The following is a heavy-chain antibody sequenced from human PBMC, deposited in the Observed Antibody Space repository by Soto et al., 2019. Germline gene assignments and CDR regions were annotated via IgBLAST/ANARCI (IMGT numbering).Heavy chain of an antibody. D-gene: IGHD1-26*01. Sequence: SVKVSCKASGGTFSSYAISWVRQAPGQGLEWMGGIIPIFGTANYAQKFQGRVTITADESTSTAYMELSSLRSEDTAVYYCAREGVGAHSNDDFDIWGQGTMVTVSS. V-gene: IGHV1-69*13. J-gene: IGHJ3*02. CDR1: GGTFSSYA. CDR3: AREGVGAHSNDDFDI. CDR2: IIPIFGTA.